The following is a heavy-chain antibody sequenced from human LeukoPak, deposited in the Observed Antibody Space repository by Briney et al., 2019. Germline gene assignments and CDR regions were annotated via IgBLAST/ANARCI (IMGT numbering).Heavy chain of an antibody. Sequence: ASVKVSCKASGYTFTSYGTSWVRQAPGQGLEWMGWISAYNGNTDYAQKLQGRVTMTTDTSTSTAYMELRSLRSDDTAVYYCARDIVVVPAAISLDYWGQGTRVTVSS. V-gene: IGHV1-18*01. CDR3: ARDIVVVPAAISLDY. CDR1: GYTFTSYG. CDR2: ISAYNGNT. D-gene: IGHD2-2*02. J-gene: IGHJ4*02.